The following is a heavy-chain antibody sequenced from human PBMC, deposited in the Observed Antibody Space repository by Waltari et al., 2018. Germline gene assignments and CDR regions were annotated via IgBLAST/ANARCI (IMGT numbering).Heavy chain of an antibody. V-gene: IGHV4-39*01. CDR3: ARSPGIALPDHLEENWFDP. CDR1: GASISSRPYA. Sequence: QVQLPESGPGLVKPSETLSLICSVSGASISSRPYAWGWIPQPPGKGLEWIGSISYSGTTYYNPSLKSRLTISVDTSKNQFSLRLSSLTAADTAVYYCARSPGIALPDHLEENWFDPWGQGTLVTVSS. CDR2: ISYSGTT. J-gene: IGHJ5*02. D-gene: IGHD6-13*01.